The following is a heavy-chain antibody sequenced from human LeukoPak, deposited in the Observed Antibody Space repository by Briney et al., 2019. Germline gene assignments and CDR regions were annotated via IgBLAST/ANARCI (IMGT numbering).Heavy chain of an antibody. CDR2: IYYSGST. CDR1: GGSISSSSYY. D-gene: IGHD6-13*01. Sequence: SETLSLTCTVSGGSISSSSYYWGWIRQPPGKGLEWIGSIYYSGSTYYNPSLKSRVTISVDTSKNQFSLKLSSVTAADTAVYYCARRFRIAAAGYRTYYFDYWGQGTLVTASS. J-gene: IGHJ4*02. V-gene: IGHV4-39*01. CDR3: ARRFRIAAAGYRTYYFDY.